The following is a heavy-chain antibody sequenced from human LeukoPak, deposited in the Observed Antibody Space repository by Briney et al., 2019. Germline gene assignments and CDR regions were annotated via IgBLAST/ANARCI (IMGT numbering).Heavy chain of an antibody. CDR2: ITSNINTI. CDR1: GFTFSTYN. CDR3: VLGGYDSPYLGFDY. J-gene: IGHJ4*02. V-gene: IGHV3-48*04. D-gene: IGHD3-22*01. Sequence: GGSLRLSCAASGFTFSTYNMNWVRQAPGKGLEWLAYITSNINTIYYADSVKGRFTISRENAKNSLYLQMNSLRAEDTAVYYCVLGGYDSPYLGFDYWGQGTLVTVSS.